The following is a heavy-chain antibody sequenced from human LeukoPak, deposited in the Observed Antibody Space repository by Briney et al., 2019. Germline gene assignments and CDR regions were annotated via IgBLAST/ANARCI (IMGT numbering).Heavy chain of an antibody. D-gene: IGHD3-22*01. J-gene: IGHJ5*02. V-gene: IGHV4-4*07. Sequence: SETLSLTCTVSGGSISSYYWSWIRQPAGKGLEWIGRIYTSGSTNYNPSLKSRVTMSVDTSKNQFSLKLSSVTAADTAVYYCARDLASGMIVVVPSWFDPWGQGTLVTVSS. CDR1: GGSISSYY. CDR2: IYTSGST. CDR3: ARDLASGMIVVVPSWFDP.